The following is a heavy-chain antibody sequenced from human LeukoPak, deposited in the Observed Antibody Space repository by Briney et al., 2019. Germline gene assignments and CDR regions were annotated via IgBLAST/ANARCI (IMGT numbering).Heavy chain of an antibody. CDR3: AKNQGSGWYDPRPDY. CDR1: GFTFSSYG. D-gene: IGHD6-19*01. V-gene: IGHV3-30*02. CDR2: IRYDGSNK. J-gene: IGHJ4*02. Sequence: GGSLRLSCAASGFTFSSYGMHWVRQAPGKGLEWVAFIRYDGSNKYYADSVKGRFTISRDNSKNTLYLQMNSLRAEDTAVYYCAKNQGSGWYDPRPDYWGQGALVTVSS.